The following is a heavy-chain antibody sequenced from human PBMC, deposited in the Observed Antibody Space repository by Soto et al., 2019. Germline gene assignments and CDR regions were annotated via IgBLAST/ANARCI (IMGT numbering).Heavy chain of an antibody. V-gene: IGHV3-23*01. CDR1: GFTFDDYA. Sequence: GGSLRLSCAASGFTFDDYAMHWVRQAPGKGLEWVSGISGNGGSTYYADSVKGRFTISRDNSKNTLYLQMNSLRAEDTAVYYCAKRPLYYYDSSGYYAPHPGAFWGQGTMVTV. D-gene: IGHD3-22*01. CDR3: AKRPLYYYDSSGYYAPHPGAF. J-gene: IGHJ3*01. CDR2: ISGNGGST.